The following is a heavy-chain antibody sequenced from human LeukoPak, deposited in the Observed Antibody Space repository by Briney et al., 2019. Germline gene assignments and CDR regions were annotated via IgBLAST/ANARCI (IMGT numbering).Heavy chain of an antibody. Sequence: ASETLSLTCAVYGGSFSGYYWSWIRQPPGKGLEWIGEINHTGSTKYNPSLKSRVTISVDTSKNQFSLKLSSVTAADTAVYYCARDLGRRDIVVVPAAPVGYMDVWGKGTTVTVSS. J-gene: IGHJ6*03. CDR3: ARDLGRRDIVVVPAAPVGYMDV. CDR1: GGSFSGYY. D-gene: IGHD2-2*01. V-gene: IGHV4-34*01. CDR2: INHTGST.